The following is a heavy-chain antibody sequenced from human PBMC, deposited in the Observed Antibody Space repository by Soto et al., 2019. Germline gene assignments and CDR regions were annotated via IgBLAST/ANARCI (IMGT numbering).Heavy chain of an antibody. CDR2: IFYSGTT. J-gene: IGHJ3*02. CDR1: GGSISSGGYY. V-gene: IGHV4-31*03. CDR3: ARAGSYYDSSGYYSDAFDI. Sequence: SETLSLTCTVSGGSISSGGYYWSWIRQHPGKGLEWIGYIFYSGTTYYNPSLKSRVTISVDTSKNQFSLKLSSVTAADTAVYYCARAGSYYDSSGYYSDAFDIWGQGTMVTVSS. D-gene: IGHD3-22*01.